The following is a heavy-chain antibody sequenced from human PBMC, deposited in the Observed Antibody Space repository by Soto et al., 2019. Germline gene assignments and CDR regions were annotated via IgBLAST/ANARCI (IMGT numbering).Heavy chain of an antibody. Sequence: EMQLVESGGGLVQPGRSLRLSCAASGFTFDDYAMHWVRQPPGKGLEWVAGISWNSGIIEYADSGKGRFTISSDSAKNTPFLQMNRLKTEDTSLYYCTKDTGWGGSHLHPAFDVWCQGTMVSVSS. CDR2: ISWNSGII. V-gene: IGHV3-9*01. CDR1: GFTFDDYA. CDR3: TKDTGWGGSHLHPAFDV. J-gene: IGHJ3*01. D-gene: IGHD1-26*01.